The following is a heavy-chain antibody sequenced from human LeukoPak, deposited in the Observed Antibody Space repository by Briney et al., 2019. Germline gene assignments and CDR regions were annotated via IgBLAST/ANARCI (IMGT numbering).Heavy chain of an antibody. D-gene: IGHD6-13*01. J-gene: IGHJ4*02. CDR2: IVSDSTDV. CDR3: GGGENWQQLVHF. V-gene: IGHV3-21*04. Sequence: GGSLRLSCAASGFILSTYTLHWVRQAPGKGLEWVSSIVSDSTDVDYPGSLKGRFTVFRDNGKNTLYLQMNSLRAEDTAVYYCGGGENWQQLVHFWGQGTLVTVSS. CDR1: GFILSTYT.